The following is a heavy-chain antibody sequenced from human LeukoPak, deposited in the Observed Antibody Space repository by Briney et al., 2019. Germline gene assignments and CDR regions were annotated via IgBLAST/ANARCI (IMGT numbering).Heavy chain of an antibody. Sequence: SETLSLTCTVSGGSISSYYWNWIRQPAGKGLEWIGRIYTSGSTNYNPSLKSRVTMSVDTSKNQFSLKLSSVTAADTAVYYCARERYDILTGYYTFDYWGQGTLVTVSS. CDR2: IYTSGST. CDR1: GGSISSYY. V-gene: IGHV4-4*07. J-gene: IGHJ4*02. D-gene: IGHD3-9*01. CDR3: ARERYDILTGYYTFDY.